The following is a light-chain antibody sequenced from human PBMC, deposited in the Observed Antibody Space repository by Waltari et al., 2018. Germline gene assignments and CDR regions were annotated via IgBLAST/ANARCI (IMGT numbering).Light chain of an antibody. CDR1: QSVGLS. CDR3: QQYYKWPPLT. V-gene: IGKV3-15*01. J-gene: IGKJ4*01. CDR2: DAS. Sequence: EIVMTQSPATLSVSPGERATLPCRASQSVGLSVAWYQQKPGQAPRLLFYDASSRPTGVPARFSASGSGTAFSLIISSLQSEDFAVYFCQQYYKWPPLTFGGGTKVEIK.